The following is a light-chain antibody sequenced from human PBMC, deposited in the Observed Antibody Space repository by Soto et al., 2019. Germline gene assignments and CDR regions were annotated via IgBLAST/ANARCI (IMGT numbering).Light chain of an antibody. Sequence: ELVLTQSPGTLSLSPGKRATLSCRSSQSVCSSYLAWYQQKPGQAPRLLIYGSSTRATCIPARFSGSGSGTDFTLTISRLEPEDFAVYYCQQYGSSPLFPFGPATQVDI. CDR3: QQYGSSPLFP. V-gene: IGKV3-20*01. CDR2: GSS. J-gene: IGKJ3*01. CDR1: QSVCSSY.